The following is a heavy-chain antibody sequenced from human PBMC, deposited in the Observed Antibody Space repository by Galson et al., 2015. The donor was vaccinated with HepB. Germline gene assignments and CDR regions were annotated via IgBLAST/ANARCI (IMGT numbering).Heavy chain of an antibody. CDR3: ARDIAAADTFDY. CDR2: ISYDGSNK. Sequence: SLRLSCAASGFTFSSNAMHWVRQAPGKGLEWVAVISYDGSNKYYADSVKGRFTISRDNSKNTLYLQMNSLRAEDTAVYYCARDIAAADTFDYWGQGTLVTVSS. J-gene: IGHJ4*02. CDR1: GFTFSSNA. V-gene: IGHV3-30*04. D-gene: IGHD6-13*01.